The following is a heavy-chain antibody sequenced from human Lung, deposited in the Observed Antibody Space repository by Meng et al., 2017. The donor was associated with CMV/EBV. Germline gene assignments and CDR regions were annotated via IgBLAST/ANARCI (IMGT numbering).Heavy chain of an antibody. CDR1: GFTFSNYW. D-gene: IGHD5-18*01. Sequence: GGSLRLXXAASGFTFSNYWMSWVRQAPGKGLEWVANIKQNGSEKYYVDSVKGRFTISRDNAKNSLYLQMNSLRAEDTAVYYCARDWGYSYVTDWGQGTLVTVSS. CDR3: ARDWGYSYVTD. V-gene: IGHV3-7*01. J-gene: IGHJ4*02. CDR2: IKQNGSEK.